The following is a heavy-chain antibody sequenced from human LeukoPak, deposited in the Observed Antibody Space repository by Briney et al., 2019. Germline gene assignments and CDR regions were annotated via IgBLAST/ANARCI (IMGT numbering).Heavy chain of an antibody. D-gene: IGHD5-18*01. J-gene: IGHJ6*02. CDR1: GFTFSTFS. CDR2: INSDGSRT. Sequence: PGGSLRLSCAASGFTFSTFSMHWVRQAPGKGLVWVSRINSDGSRTNYADSVKGRFTISRDNAKNTLYLQMNSLRAEDTALYYCARDGVDTSLVTGDFNYYGVDVWGQGTTVTVSS. CDR3: ARDGVDTSLVTGDFNYYGVDV. V-gene: IGHV3-74*01.